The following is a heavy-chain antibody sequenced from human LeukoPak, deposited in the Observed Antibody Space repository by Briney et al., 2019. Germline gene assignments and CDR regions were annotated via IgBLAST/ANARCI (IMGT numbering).Heavy chain of an antibody. V-gene: IGHV4-30-4*01. J-gene: IGHJ3*02. CDR2: IYYSGST. CDR3: ASAQQLGVAFDI. CDR1: GGSISSGDYY. D-gene: IGHD6-6*01. Sequence: SETLSLTCTVSGGSISSGDYYWSWIRQPPGKGLEWIGYIYYSGSTYYNPSLKSRVTISVDTSKNQFSLNLSSVTAADTAVYYCASAQQLGVAFDIWGQGTMVTVSS.